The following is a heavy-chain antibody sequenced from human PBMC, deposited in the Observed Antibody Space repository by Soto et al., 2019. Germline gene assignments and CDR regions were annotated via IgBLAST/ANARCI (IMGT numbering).Heavy chain of an antibody. CDR2: IIPIFGTA. CDR1: GGTFSSYA. CDR3: AEGGGRYFDHHVAFDI. D-gene: IGHD3-9*01. V-gene: IGHV1-69*01. Sequence: QVQLVQSGAEVKKPGSSVKVSCKASGGTFSSYAISWVRQAPGQGLEWMGGIIPIFGTANYAQKFQGRVTISADESTSTAYMELSSLRSEDTDVYYCAEGGGRYFDHHVAFDIWGQGTMVTLAS. J-gene: IGHJ3*02.